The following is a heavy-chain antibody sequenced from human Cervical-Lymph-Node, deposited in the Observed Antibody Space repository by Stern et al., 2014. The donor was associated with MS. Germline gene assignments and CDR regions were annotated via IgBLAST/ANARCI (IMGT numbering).Heavy chain of an antibody. CDR2: IITNTGNA. V-gene: IGHV7-4-1*02. CDR1: GYTFTRYP. Sequence: VQLVESGSELKKPGASVKISCKASGYTFTRYPINWLRQAPGQGLEWLGWIITNTGNATYAHGVKGQFVFTVETSVSTAYLQMNNIKAKDTAVYFCARAHRDYDTSPYFDKWGQGTLVTVSS. D-gene: IGHD3-22*01. CDR3: ARAHRDYDTSPYFDK. J-gene: IGHJ4*02.